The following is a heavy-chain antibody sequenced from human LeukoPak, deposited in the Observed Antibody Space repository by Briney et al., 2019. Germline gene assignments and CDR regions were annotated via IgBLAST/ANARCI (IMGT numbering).Heavy chain of an antibody. CDR2: INPSGGST. CDR3: ARGPMPRGYAY. V-gene: IGHV1-46*01. Sequence: ASVKVSFKASGYTFTSYYMHWVRQAPGQGLEWMGIINPSGGSTSYAQKFQGRVTMTRDMFTSTVYMELSSLRSEDTAVYYCARGPMPRGYAYWGQGTLVTVSS. J-gene: IGHJ4*02. D-gene: IGHD3-10*01. CDR1: GYTFTSYY.